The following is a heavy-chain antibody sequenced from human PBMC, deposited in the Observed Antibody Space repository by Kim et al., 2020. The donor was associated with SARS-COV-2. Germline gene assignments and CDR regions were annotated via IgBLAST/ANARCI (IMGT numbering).Heavy chain of an antibody. CDR3: ARHVGYYGSGSYPDTYYFDY. D-gene: IGHD3-10*01. CDR2: IYPGDSYT. V-gene: IGHV5-51*01. Sequence: GESLKISCKGSGYSFTSYWIGWVRQMPGKGLEWMGIIYPGDSYTRYSPSFQGQVTISADKSISTAYLQWSSLKASDTAMYYCARHVGYYGSGSYPDTYYFDYWGQGTLVTVSS. J-gene: IGHJ4*02. CDR1: GYSFTSYW.